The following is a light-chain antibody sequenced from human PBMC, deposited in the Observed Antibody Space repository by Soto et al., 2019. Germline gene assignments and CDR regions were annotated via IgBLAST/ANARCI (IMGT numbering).Light chain of an antibody. Sequence: QSALTQPASVSGSPGQSITISCTGTSSDVGAFNFVSWYQQFPGKAPKLIIYEVTNRPSGASNRFSGSKSGNTASLTISGLQAEDESDYYCSSYTGSSTPFVFGTGTKVTVL. V-gene: IGLV2-14*01. CDR1: SSDVGAFNF. CDR3: SSYTGSSTPFV. CDR2: EVT. J-gene: IGLJ1*01.